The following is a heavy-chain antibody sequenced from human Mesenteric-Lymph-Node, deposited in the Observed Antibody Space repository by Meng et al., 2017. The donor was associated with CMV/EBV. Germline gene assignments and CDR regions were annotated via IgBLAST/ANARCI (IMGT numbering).Heavy chain of an antibody. D-gene: IGHD3-22*01. CDR1: GFIVSNNY. CDR2: IYSGGSR. V-gene: IGHV3-53*01. CDR3: ATTYYDGSGYSTGDY. J-gene: IGHJ4*02. Sequence: GGSLRLSCAASGFIVSNNYMSWVRQAPGKGLEWVSVIYSGGSRYYADSVKGRFTISRDNSKNTLYLHMNSLRAEDTAVYYCATTYYDGSGYSTGDYWGQGTLVTVSS.